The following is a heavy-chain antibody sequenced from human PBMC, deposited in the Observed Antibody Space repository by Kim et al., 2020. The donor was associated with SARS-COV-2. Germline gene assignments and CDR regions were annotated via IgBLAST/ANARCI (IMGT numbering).Heavy chain of an antibody. CDR3: ARDVGTWYCSSTSCYIFDY. CDR1: GGSISSYY. CDR2: IYTSGST. Sequence: SETLSLTCTVSGGSISSYYWSWIRQPAGKGLEWIGRIYTSGSTNYNPSLKSRVTMSVDTSKNQFSLKLSSVTAADTAVYYCARDVGTWYCSSTSCYIFDYWGQGTLVTVSS. D-gene: IGHD2-2*02. J-gene: IGHJ4*02. V-gene: IGHV4-4*07.